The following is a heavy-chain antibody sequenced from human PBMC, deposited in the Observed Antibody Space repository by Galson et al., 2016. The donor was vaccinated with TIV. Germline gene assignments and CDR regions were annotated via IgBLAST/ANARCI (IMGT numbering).Heavy chain of an antibody. CDR2: ISGSGSIT. CDR3: AKRKNYGGDAFEN. CDR1: GISVNNDW. D-gene: IGHD4-23*01. V-gene: IGHV3-23*01. Sequence: SLRLSCAASGISVNNDWMHWVRQSPGKGLEWVSGISGSGSITYFADSVKGRSSISRDNSKNTLYLQLHSLRVEDTAVYYCAKRKNYGGDAFENWGLGTMVTVSS. J-gene: IGHJ3*02.